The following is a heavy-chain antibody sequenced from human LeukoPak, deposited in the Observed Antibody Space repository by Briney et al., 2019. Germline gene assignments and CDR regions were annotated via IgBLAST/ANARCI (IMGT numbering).Heavy chain of an antibody. CDR3: ARGRGYYYGSGERKEKNWFDP. Sequence: SETLSLTCTVSGYSISSGYYWGWIRQPPGKGLEWIGSIYYSGSTNYNPSLKSRVTISVDTSKNQFSLKLSSVTAADTAVYYCARGRGYYYGSGERKEKNWFDPWGQGTLVTVSS. CDR1: GYSISSGYY. CDR2: IYYSGST. J-gene: IGHJ5*02. D-gene: IGHD3-10*01. V-gene: IGHV4-38-2*02.